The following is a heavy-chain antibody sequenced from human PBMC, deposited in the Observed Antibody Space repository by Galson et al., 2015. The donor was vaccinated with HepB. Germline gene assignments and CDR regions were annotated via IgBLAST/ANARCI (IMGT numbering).Heavy chain of an antibody. CDR3: ARASPYGTTWHGANDY. CDR2: IRGSNGDT. V-gene: IGHV3-23*01. CDR1: GFTFNNHA. D-gene: IGHD1-14*01. J-gene: IGHJ4*02. Sequence: SLRLSCAASGFTFNNHALTWVRQAPGKGLEWVSAIRGSNGDTFYADSVKGRFTISRDSSKSTLYLQMNSLKVEDTAVYYCARASPYGTTWHGANDYWGQGTLDTVSS.